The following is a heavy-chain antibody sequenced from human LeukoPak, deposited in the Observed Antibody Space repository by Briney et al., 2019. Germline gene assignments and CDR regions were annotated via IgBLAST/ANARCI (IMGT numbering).Heavy chain of an antibody. D-gene: IGHD3-10*01. V-gene: IGHV3-7*01. CDR3: ARLVRGVDH. CDR2: INPDGTDK. J-gene: IGHJ4*02. Sequence: GGSLRLSCAASGLTFSSSWLTWLRQAPGRGLEWVANINPDGTDKYYLDSVKGRFTISRDNAKNSLYLQMNSLRAEDTAVYYCARLVRGVDHWGQGTLVTVSS. CDR1: GLTFSSSW.